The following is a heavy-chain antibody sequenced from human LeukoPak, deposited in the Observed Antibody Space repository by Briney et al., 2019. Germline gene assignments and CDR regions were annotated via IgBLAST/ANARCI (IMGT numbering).Heavy chain of an antibody. CDR1: GFTFSSYG. CDR3: ARERGYAY. V-gene: IGHV3-7*01. Sequence: PGGSLRLSCAASGFTFSSYGMHWVRQAPGKGLEWVANIKQDGSEKYYVDSVKGRFTISRDNAKNSLYLQMNSLRAEDTAVYYCARERGYAYWGQGTLVTVSS. J-gene: IGHJ4*02. D-gene: IGHD2-15*01. CDR2: IKQDGSEK.